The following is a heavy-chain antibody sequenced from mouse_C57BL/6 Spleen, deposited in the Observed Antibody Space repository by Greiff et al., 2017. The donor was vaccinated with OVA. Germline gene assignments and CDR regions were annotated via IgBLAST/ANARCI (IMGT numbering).Heavy chain of an antibody. J-gene: IGHJ2*01. CDR3: ARPYYDYDVPYYIDY. Sequence: EVQGVESGGGLVKPGGSLKLSCAASGFTFSDYGMHWVRQAPEKGLEWVAYISSGSSTIYYADTVKGRFTISRDNAKNTLFLQMTSLRSEDTAMYYCARPYYDYDVPYYIDYWGQGTTLTVSS. D-gene: IGHD2-4*01. CDR2: ISSGSSTI. V-gene: IGHV5-17*01. CDR1: GFTFSDYG.